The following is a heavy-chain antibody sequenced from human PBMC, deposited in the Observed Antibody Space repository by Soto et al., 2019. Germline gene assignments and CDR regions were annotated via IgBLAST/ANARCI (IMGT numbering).Heavy chain of an antibody. CDR1: GYTFTSYG. CDR3: ARPGYYDSSGYKRGNAFDI. CDR2: ISAYNGNT. J-gene: IGHJ3*02. V-gene: IGHV1-18*01. Sequence: QVQLVQSGAEVKKPGASVKVSCKASGYTFTSYGIIWVRQAPGQGLEWMGWISAYNGNTNYAQKLQGRVTMTTDTSTSTAYMELRSLGSDDTAVYYCARPGYYDSSGYKRGNAFDIWGQGTMVTVSS. D-gene: IGHD3-22*01.